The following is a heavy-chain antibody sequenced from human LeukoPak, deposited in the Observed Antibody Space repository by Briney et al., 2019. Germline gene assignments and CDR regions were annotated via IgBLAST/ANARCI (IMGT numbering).Heavy chain of an antibody. CDR1: GYTFTGYY. D-gene: IGHD3-22*01. CDR3: ARDRRYYDSSGYLDY. CDR2: INPNSGGT. V-gene: IGHV1-2*02. J-gene: IGHJ4*02. Sequence: RASVKVSCKASGYTFTGYYMHWVRQAPGQGLEWMGWINPNSGGTNYAQKFQGRVTMTRDTSISTAYMELSRLRSDDTAVYYCARDRRYYDSSGYLDYWGQGTLVTVFS.